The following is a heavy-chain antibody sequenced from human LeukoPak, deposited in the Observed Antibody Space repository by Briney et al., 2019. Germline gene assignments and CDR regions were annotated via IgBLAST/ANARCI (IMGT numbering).Heavy chain of an antibody. CDR1: GYTFTSYD. J-gene: IGHJ4*02. Sequence: ASVKVSCKASGYTFTSYDINWVRQATGQGLEWMGWMNPNSGNTGYAQKFQGRVTMTRNTSISTAYMELSSLRSEDTAVYYCARGGMASYYYDSSGYRSWGQGTLVTVSS. CDR3: ARGGMASYYYDSSGYRS. D-gene: IGHD3-22*01. CDR2: MNPNSGNT. V-gene: IGHV1-8*01.